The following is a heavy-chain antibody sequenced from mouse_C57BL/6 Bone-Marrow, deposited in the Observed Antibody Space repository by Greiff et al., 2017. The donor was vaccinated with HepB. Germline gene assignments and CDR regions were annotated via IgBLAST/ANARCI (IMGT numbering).Heavy chain of an antibody. J-gene: IGHJ1*03. CDR1: GYTFTNYW. CDR3: ARLRYPLGFDV. CDR2: IYPGGGYT. D-gene: IGHD1-1*01. Sequence: QVQLKESGAELVRPGTSVKMSCKASGYTFTNYWIGWAKQRPGHGLEWIGDIYPGGGYTNYNEKFKGKATLTADKSSSTAYMQFSSLTSEDAAIYYCARLRYPLGFDVWGTGTTVTVSS. V-gene: IGHV1-63*01.